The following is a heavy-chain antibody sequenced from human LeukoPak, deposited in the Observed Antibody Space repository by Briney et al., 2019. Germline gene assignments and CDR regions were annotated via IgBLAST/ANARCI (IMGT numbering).Heavy chain of an antibody. Sequence: PGGSLRLSCAASGFTFSSYAMHWVRRAPGKGLEWVAVISYDGSNKYYADSVKGRFTISRDNSKNTLYLQMNSLRADDTAMYYCARGSQCDYWGQGTLVTVSS. D-gene: IGHD3-10*01. CDR2: ISYDGSNK. CDR1: GFTFSSYA. V-gene: IGHV3-30*14. CDR3: ARGSQCDY. J-gene: IGHJ4*02.